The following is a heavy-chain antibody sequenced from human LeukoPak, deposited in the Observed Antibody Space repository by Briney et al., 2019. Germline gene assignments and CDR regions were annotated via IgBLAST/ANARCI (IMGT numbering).Heavy chain of an antibody. J-gene: IGHJ4*02. Sequence: LSLTCTVSGGSISSGDYYWSWVRQAPGKGLEWVSVIYSGGSTYYADSVKGRFTISRDNSKNTLYLQMNSLRAEDTAVYYCARDQGGWYDYWGQGTLVTVSS. V-gene: IGHV3-53*01. CDR2: IYSGGST. CDR3: ARDQGGWYDY. CDR1: GGSISSGDYY. D-gene: IGHD6-19*01.